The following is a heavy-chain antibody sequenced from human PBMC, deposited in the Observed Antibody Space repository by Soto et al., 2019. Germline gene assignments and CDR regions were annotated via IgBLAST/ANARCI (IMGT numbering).Heavy chain of an antibody. Sequence: GGSLRLCCVVSGFTFSDFGMHWVRQSPGEGLAWVASISKDGLDRYYSESVKGRFTISRDDSKNTVFLQMNSLKVEDTAAYFCASPREGQWLVFDHWGQRTLVTVSS. CDR2: ISKDGLDR. D-gene: IGHD6-19*01. V-gene: IGHV3-30*19. CDR3: ASPREGQWLVFDH. J-gene: IGHJ4*02. CDR1: GFTFSDFG.